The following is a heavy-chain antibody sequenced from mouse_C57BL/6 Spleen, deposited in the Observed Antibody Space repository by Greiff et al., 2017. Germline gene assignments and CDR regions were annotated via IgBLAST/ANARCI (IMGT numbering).Heavy chain of an antibody. CDR1: GFTFSDYG. Sequence: VQLVESGGGLVKPGGSLKLSCAASGFTFSDYGMHWVRQAPEKGLEWVAYISGGSSTIYYADTVKGRFTISRDNAKNTLFLQMTSLRSEDTAMYYCARSYSNLYYFDYWGQGTTLTVSS. J-gene: IGHJ2*01. D-gene: IGHD2-5*01. CDR2: ISGGSSTI. V-gene: IGHV5-17*01. CDR3: ARSYSNLYYFDY.